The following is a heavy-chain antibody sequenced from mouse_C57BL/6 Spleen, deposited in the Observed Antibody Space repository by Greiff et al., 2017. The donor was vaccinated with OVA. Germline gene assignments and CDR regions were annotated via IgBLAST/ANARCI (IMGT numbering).Heavy chain of an antibody. CDR3: AQFPYYYGSRGNYFDY. CDR1: GYTFTSYW. CDR2: IDPSDSYT. D-gene: IGHD1-1*01. J-gene: IGHJ2*01. Sequence: QVQLKQPGAELVRPGTSVKLSCKASGYTFTSYWMHWVKQRPGQGLEWIGVIDPSDSYTNYNQKFKGKATLTVDTSSSTAYMQLSSLTSEDSAVYYCAQFPYYYGSRGNYFDYWGQGTTLTVSS. V-gene: IGHV1-59*01.